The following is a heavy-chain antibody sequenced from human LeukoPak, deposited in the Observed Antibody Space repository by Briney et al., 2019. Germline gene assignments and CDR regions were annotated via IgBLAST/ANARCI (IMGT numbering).Heavy chain of an antibody. D-gene: IGHD3-10*01. Sequence: PGGSLRLSCAASGFIFSNYGTHWVRQAPGKGLEWVSFIRYDGSHKHYADSVKGRFTISRENSKKTLYLQMNSLRPEDTAMYYCAKDLLKEGSYGSGIDWFDPWGQGAQVTVSS. CDR3: AKDLLKEGSYGSGIDWFDP. J-gene: IGHJ5*02. V-gene: IGHV3-30*02. CDR1: GFIFSNYG. CDR2: IRYDGSHK.